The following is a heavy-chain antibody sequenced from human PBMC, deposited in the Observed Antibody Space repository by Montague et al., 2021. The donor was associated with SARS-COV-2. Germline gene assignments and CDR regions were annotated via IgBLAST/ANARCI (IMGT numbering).Heavy chain of an antibody. D-gene: IGHD2/OR15-2a*01. CDR3: ARDLLRHKGGFDS. CDR2: ISSDGSYK. V-gene: IGHV3-30-3*01. CDR1: GFTFTSYS. J-gene: IGHJ4*02. Sequence: SRRLSFSASGFTFTSYSMNWVRQAPGKGLEALSVISSDGSYKYYADSVKGRFTISRDNSRNTLYLQMNSLRPEDTAVYYCARDLLRHKGGFDSWGQGTLVTVSS.